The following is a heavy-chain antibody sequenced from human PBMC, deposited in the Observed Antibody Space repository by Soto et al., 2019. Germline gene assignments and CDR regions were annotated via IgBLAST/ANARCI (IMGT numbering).Heavy chain of an antibody. D-gene: IGHD3-10*01. J-gene: IGHJ4*02. CDR1: GFTVSSYY. V-gene: IGHV3-53*04. CDR3: ARTGFGESFFGY. CDR2: IYSGGST. Sequence: EVQLVESGGDLVQPGGSLRLSCAASGFTVSSYYMSWVRQAPGKGLEWVSVIYSGGSTYYADSVKSRFTTSTQNSKNKLDLQIHSLRAEDTAVYYCARTGFGESFFGYWGQGTLVTGSS.